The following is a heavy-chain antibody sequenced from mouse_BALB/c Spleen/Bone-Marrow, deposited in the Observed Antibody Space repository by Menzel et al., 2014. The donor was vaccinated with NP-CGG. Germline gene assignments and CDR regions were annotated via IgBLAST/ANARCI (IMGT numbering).Heavy chain of an antibody. CDR2: IRNKANGYTT. V-gene: IGHV7-3*02. D-gene: IGHD2-1*01. Sequence: EVHLVESGGGLVQPGGSLRLSCATSGFTFTDYYMSWVRQPPGKALEWLGFIRNKANGYTTEYSASVKDRFTISRDNSQSILYLQMNTLRAEYSATYYCARDVGNYVRFAYWGQGTLVTVSA. CDR1: GFTFTDYY. CDR3: ARDVGNYVRFAY. J-gene: IGHJ3*01.